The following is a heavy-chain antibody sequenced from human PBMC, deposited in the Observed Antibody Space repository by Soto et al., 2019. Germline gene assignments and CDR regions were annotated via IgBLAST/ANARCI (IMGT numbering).Heavy chain of an antibody. D-gene: IGHD3-3*01. CDR1: GFTFSSYS. CDR2: ISSSSSYI. V-gene: IGHV3-21*01. Sequence: EVQLVESGGGLVKPGGSLRLSCAASGFTFSSYSMNWVRQAPGKGLEWVSSISSSSSYIYYADSVKGRFTISRDNAKNSLYLQMNSLRAEDTAVYYCASANAYYDFWSGYYRQAYYYYMDVWGKGTTLTVSS. J-gene: IGHJ6*03. CDR3: ASANAYYDFWSGYYRQAYYYYMDV.